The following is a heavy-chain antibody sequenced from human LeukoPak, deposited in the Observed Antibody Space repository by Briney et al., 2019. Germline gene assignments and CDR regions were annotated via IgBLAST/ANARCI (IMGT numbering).Heavy chain of an antibody. Sequence: GASVKVSCKTSGYRFTDDYIHWVRQAPGQGLEWMGWINPDTDFTNYAPKFRGRVIMTRDTSISTAYMEVRRLTFDDTAIYYCAATSEAFTSNRAVWGQGTLVT. CDR2: INPDTDFT. CDR1: GYRFTDDY. CDR3: AATSEAFTSNRAV. D-gene: IGHD1-14*01. V-gene: IGHV1-2*02. J-gene: IGHJ4*02.